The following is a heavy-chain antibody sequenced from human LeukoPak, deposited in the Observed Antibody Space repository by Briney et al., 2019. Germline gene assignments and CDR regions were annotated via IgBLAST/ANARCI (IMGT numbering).Heavy chain of an antibody. J-gene: IGHJ4*02. CDR3: AKHVLLWFGEIYYFDY. CDR1: GFTFSDYY. Sequence: GGSLRLSCAASGFTFSDYYMSWIRQAPGKGLEWVSAISGSGGSTYYADSVKGRFTISRDNSKNTLYPQMNSLRAEDTAVYYCAKHVLLWFGEIYYFDYWGQGTLVTVSS. CDR2: ISGSGGST. D-gene: IGHD3-10*01. V-gene: IGHV3-23*01.